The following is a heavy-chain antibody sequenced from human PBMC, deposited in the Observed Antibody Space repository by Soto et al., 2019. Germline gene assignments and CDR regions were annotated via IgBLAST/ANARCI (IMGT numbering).Heavy chain of an antibody. J-gene: IGHJ4*02. Sequence: EVQLVESGGGLVQPGGSLRLSCAASGFTFSSYEMNWVRQAPGKGLEWVSYISSSGSTIYYADSVKGRFTISRDNAKNSLYLQMNSLRAEDTAVYYCARATCIAVAGEFDYWGQGTLVTVSS. D-gene: IGHD6-19*01. V-gene: IGHV3-48*03. CDR1: GFTFSSYE. CDR3: ARATCIAVAGEFDY. CDR2: ISSSGSTI.